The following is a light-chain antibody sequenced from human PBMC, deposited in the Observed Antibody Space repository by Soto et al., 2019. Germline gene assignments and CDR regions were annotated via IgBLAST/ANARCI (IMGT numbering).Light chain of an antibody. J-gene: IGLJ2*01. Sequence: QSVLAQPPSASGTPGQRVTISCSGSTSNIGSNSVSWYQHLPGTAPKILIYRDNQRPSGVPARISGARSGTSASLAISGLQSEDEADYYCAAWDDNLNGVVFGGGTKVTVL. V-gene: IGLV1-44*01. CDR1: TSNIGSNS. CDR2: RDN. CDR3: AAWDDNLNGVV.